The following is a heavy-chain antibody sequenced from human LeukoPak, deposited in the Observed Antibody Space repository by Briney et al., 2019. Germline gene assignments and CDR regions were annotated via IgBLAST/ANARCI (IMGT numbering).Heavy chain of an antibody. CDR3: ATSPASSCLDD. CDR1: GFTFSGFA. CDR2: ISGSGGST. V-gene: IGHV3-23*01. J-gene: IGHJ4*02. D-gene: IGHD6-13*01. Sequence: GGSLRLSCAASGFTFSGFAMTWVRQAPGKGLEWVSTISGSGGSTYYADSVKGRFTISRDNSKNTLYLQMNSLRAEDTAVYYCATSPASSCLDDWGQGTLVTVSS.